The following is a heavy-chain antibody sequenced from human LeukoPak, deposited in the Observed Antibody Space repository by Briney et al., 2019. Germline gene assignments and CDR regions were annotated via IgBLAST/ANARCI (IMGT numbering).Heavy chain of an antibody. D-gene: IGHD2-2*01. Sequence: GGSLRLSCAASGFTFSSYWMHWVRQAPGKGLVWVSRINSAGTSTSYADSVKGRFTISRDNAKNTLYLQMNSLRAEDTAVYYCELGYCSSTSCPRTAFVIWGQGTMVTVSS. V-gene: IGHV3-74*01. CDR1: GFTFSSYW. CDR2: INSAGTST. J-gene: IGHJ3*02. CDR3: ELGYCSSTSCPRTAFVI.